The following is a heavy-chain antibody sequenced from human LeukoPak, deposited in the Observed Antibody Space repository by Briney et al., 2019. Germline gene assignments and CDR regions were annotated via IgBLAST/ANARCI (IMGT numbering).Heavy chain of an antibody. D-gene: IGHD6-19*01. CDR1: GGSISRYY. V-gene: IGHV4-59*01. CDR3: ARVNSSGWPYYYYYYMDV. CDR2: IYYSGST. Sequence: SETLSLTCTVSGGSISRYYWSWLRQPPGKGLEWLGYIYYSGSTNYNPSLKSRVTISVDTSKNQFSLKLSSVTAADTALYYCARVNSSGWPYYYYYYMDVWGKGTTVTISS. J-gene: IGHJ6*03.